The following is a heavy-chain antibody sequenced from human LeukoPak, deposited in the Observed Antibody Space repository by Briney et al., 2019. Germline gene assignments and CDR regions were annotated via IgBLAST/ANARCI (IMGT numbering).Heavy chain of an antibody. J-gene: IGHJ6*03. CDR3: AKEGGYDTPYYYYMDV. Sequence: GGSLRLSCAASGFTFSDYYMSWIRQAPGKGLEWVAVIWYDGSNKYYADSVKGRFTISRDNSKNTLYLQMNSLRAEDTAVYYCAKEGGYDTPYYYYMDVWGKGTTVTVSS. V-gene: IGHV3-33*06. CDR2: IWYDGSNK. D-gene: IGHD5-12*01. CDR1: GFTFSDYY.